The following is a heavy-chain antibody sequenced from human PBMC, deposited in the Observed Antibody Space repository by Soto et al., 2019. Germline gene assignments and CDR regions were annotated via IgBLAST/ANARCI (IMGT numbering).Heavy chain of an antibody. V-gene: IGHV4-34*01. J-gene: IGHJ4*02. Sequence: SETLSLTCAVYGGSFSGYYWSWIRQPPGKGLEWIGEINHSGSTNYNPSLKSRVTISVDTSKNQFSLKLSSVTAADTAVYYCARAPYDFWSGYRNFDYWGQGTLVTVSS. CDR1: GGSFSGYY. CDR3: ARAPYDFWSGYRNFDY. CDR2: INHSGST. D-gene: IGHD3-3*01.